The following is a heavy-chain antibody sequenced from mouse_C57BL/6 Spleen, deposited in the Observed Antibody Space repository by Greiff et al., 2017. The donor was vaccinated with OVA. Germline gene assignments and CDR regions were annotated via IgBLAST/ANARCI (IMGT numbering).Heavy chain of an antibody. CDR2: IYPGDGDT. J-gene: IGHJ2*01. D-gene: IGHD1-1*01. Sequence: VQLQQSGAELVKPGASVKISCKASGYAFSSYWMNWVKQRPGKGLEWIGQIYPGDGDTNYNGKFKGKATLTADKSSSTAYMQLSSLTSEDSAVYFYAREGDYNGSRYYFGYWGQGTTRTVSS. CDR3: AREGDYNGSRYYFGY. V-gene: IGHV1-80*01. CDR1: GYAFSSYW.